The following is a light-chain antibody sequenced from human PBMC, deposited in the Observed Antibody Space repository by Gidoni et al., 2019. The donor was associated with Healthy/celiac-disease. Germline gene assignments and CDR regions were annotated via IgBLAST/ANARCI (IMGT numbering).Light chain of an antibody. J-gene: IGKJ1*01. V-gene: IGKV3-15*01. CDR1: PSVSSN. CDR3: QQDNNWPRT. Sequence: EIVMPQSPATLSVSPGAIATLSCSASPSVSSNFALYQQKPGQAPRLLISGETTRATRIPARFSGRCSRTEFILIISSLQYEDVAVYYWQQDNNWPRTLXXXTKVEIK. CDR2: GET.